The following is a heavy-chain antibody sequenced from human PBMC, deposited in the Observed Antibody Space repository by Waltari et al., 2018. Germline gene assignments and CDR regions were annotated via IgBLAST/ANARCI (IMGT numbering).Heavy chain of an antibody. CDR3: ARRRGSTGWYYFDY. CDR1: GGSIRSHY. Sequence: QVQLQESGPGLVKPLETLSLTCTVSGGSIRSHYWSWIRQPPGKGLEWIGYIFHRGNRNYNPSPQSRATMSVDTSKNQLSLKLSSVTAADTAVYYCARRRGSTGWYYFDYWGQGTLVTVSS. V-gene: IGHV4-59*08. J-gene: IGHJ4*02. CDR2: IFHRGNR. D-gene: IGHD6-19*01.